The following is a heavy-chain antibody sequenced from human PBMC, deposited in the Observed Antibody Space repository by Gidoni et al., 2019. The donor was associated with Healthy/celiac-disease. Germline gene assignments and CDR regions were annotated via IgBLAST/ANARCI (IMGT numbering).Heavy chain of an antibody. CDR2: INAGNGNT. CDR3: ARDQVDYYGSGSFVYYFDY. V-gene: IGHV1-3*01. D-gene: IGHD3-10*01. J-gene: IGHJ4*02. CDR1: GYTFTSYA. Sequence: QVQLVQSGAEVKNPGASVKVSCKASGYTFTSYALHWVRQAPGQRLEWMGWINAGNGNTKYSQKFQGRVTITRDTSASTAYMELSSLRSEDTAVYYCARDQVDYYGSGSFVYYFDYWGQGTLVTVSS.